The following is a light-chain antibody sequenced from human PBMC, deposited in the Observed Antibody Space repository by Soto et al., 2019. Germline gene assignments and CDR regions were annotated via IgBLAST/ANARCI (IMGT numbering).Light chain of an antibody. CDR2: DDN. CDR1: SSKIGPSYA. CDR3: QCYDSSLSGYV. J-gene: IGLJ1*01. V-gene: IGLV1-40*01. Sequence: QSLLTPLPSVSGAPGQRVTIPRTGGSSKIGPSYALHWYQQLPGTAPKRLIYDDNRRPSGVPDRFSDSTAGTSASLAVAGRQSEDGAGYDCQCYDSSLSGYVFGTGTKVSV.